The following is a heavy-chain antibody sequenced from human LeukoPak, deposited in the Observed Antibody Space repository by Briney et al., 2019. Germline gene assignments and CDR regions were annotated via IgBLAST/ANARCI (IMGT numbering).Heavy chain of an antibody. CDR2: IYHSGST. CDR1: GGSISSGGYY. J-gene: IGHJ4*02. D-gene: IGHD6-13*01. CDR3: ASSSWYVGGFDY. Sequence: SETLSLTCTVSGGSISSGGYYWSWIRQPPGKGLEWIGYIYHSGSTYYNPSLKSRVTISVDRSKNQFSLKLSSVTAADTAVYYCASSSWYVGGFDYWGQGTLVTVSS. V-gene: IGHV4-30-2*01.